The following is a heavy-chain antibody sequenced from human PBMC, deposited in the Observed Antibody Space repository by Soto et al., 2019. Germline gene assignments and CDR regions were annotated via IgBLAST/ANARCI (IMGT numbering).Heavy chain of an antibody. Sequence: GGSLRLSCAASGFTFSSYAMSWVRQAPGKGLEWVSAISGIVGSTYYADSVKGRFTISRDNSKNTLYLQMNSLRAEDTAVYYCAKLGDSKYYFDYWGQGTLVTVSS. CDR1: GFTFSSYA. V-gene: IGHV3-23*01. D-gene: IGHD4-17*01. CDR2: ISGIVGST. J-gene: IGHJ4*02. CDR3: AKLGDSKYYFDY.